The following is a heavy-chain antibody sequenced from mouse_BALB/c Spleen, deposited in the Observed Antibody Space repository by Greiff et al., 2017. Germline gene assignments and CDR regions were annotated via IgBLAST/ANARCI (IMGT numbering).Heavy chain of an antibody. D-gene: IGHD2-4*01. Sequence: EVHLVESGGGLVKPGGSLKLSCAASGFTFSDYYMYWVRQTPEKRLEWVATISDGGSYTYYPDSVKGRFTISRDNAKNNLYLQMSSLKSEDTAMYYCARDQRLRRAAYAMDYWGQGTSVTVSS. CDR2: ISDGGSYT. CDR1: GFTFSDYY. J-gene: IGHJ4*01. CDR3: ARDQRLRRAAYAMDY. V-gene: IGHV5-4*02.